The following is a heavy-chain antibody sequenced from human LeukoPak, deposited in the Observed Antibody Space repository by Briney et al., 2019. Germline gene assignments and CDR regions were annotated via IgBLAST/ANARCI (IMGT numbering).Heavy chain of an antibody. V-gene: IGHV4-61*01. Sequence: PSETLSLTCTVSGGSVSRTKYYWTWIRQPPGKGLEWIGYIYYSGSTSYNPSLKSRVTISVDTPKNQFSLRLSSVTAADTAVYYCARVDCSGGSCYVDYWGQGTLVTVSS. J-gene: IGHJ4*02. CDR3: ARVDCSGGSCYVDY. CDR1: GGSVSRTKYY. D-gene: IGHD2-15*01. CDR2: IYYSGST.